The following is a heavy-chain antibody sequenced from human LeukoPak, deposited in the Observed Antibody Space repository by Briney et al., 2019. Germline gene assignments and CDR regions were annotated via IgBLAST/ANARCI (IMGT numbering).Heavy chain of an antibody. V-gene: IGHV3-23*01. D-gene: IGHD2-2*01. CDR3: AKDIVVVPAAMNWFDP. CDR2: ISGSGGST. J-gene: IGHJ5*02. Sequence: GGSLRLSCAASGFTFSSYAMSWVRQAPGKGLEWVSAISGSGGSTYYADSVKGRFTISRDNSKNTLYLQMNSLRAEDTAVYCCAKDIVVVPAAMNWFDPWGQGTLVTVSS. CDR1: GFTFSSYA.